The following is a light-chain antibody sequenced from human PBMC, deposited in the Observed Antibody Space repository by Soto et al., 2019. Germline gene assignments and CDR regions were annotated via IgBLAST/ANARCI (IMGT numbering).Light chain of an antibody. CDR1: QTITNY. J-gene: IGKJ3*01. Sequence: DIQMTQSPSSLSASVGDRVTITCRASQTITNYLNWYQQKPGKAPKVLIYSASTLQSGVPSRFSGSGSGTDFTLTISNLQPEDFATYYCQQSYIIPRTFGPGTTVALK. CDR3: QQSYIIPRT. V-gene: IGKV1-39*01. CDR2: SAS.